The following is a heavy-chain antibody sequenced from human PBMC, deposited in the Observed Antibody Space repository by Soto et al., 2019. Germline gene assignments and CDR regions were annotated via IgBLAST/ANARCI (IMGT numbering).Heavy chain of an antibody. Sequence: QLHLRESGPGLVKPSETLSLTCTVSGGSITSSSYYWGWIRQPPGKGLEWIGSIYYSGSTYYNPSRKSRVTLSVDTSKNQFSLKLSSVTAADPAVYYCATQEVGGRYVYTFDPWGQGTLVTVSS. J-gene: IGHJ5*02. CDR1: GGSITSSSYY. D-gene: IGHD1-26*01. CDR2: IYYSGST. V-gene: IGHV4-39*01. CDR3: ATQEVGGRYVYTFDP.